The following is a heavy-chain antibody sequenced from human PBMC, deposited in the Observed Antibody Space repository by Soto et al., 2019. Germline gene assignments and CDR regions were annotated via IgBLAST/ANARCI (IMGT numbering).Heavy chain of an antibody. V-gene: IGHV1-69*08. CDR1: GGTCSSYT. D-gene: IGHD4-17*01. J-gene: IGHJ6*02. CDR2: IIPVLGIA. Sequence: QVQLVQCGAEVKKPGSSVKVSCNASGGTCSSYTISWVRQAPGQGLEWMGRIIPVLGIANYAQKFQGRVTITADKSTRTAYSELSILRSEDTAVYYCARDYGDYVGYYYYGMDVWGQGTTVTVSS. CDR3: ARDYGDYVGYYYYGMDV.